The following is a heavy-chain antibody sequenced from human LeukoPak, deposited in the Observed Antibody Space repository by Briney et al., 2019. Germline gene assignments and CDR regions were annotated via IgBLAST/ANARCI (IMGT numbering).Heavy chain of an antibody. J-gene: IGHJ5*02. V-gene: IGHV4-39*01. CDR1: GDSISISSYY. CDR3: ARHRWDTAMVEIYDWFDP. Sequence: QPSETLSLTCTVSGDSISISSYYWSWIRQPPGKGLEWIGYIYYSGSTYYNPSLKSRVTISVDTSKNQFSLKLSSVTAADTAVYYCARHRWDTAMVEIYDWFDPWGQGTLVTVSS. CDR2: IYYSGST. D-gene: IGHD5-18*01.